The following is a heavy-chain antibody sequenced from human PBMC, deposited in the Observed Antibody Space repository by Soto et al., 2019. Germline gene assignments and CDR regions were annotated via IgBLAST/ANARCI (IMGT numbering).Heavy chain of an antibody. D-gene: IGHD6-19*01. CDR2: IYSGGST. CDR1: GFTVSSNY. J-gene: IGHJ3*02. Sequence: EVQLVESGGGLVQPGGSLRLSCAASGFTVSSNYMSWVRQAPAKVLEWVSIIYSGGSTYYGDSVKGRFTISRHNSKNTLYLQMNSLTAEDTGVYYCARDRSSTGWLDAFDIWGRGTMVTVSS. V-gene: IGHV3-53*04. CDR3: ARDRSSTGWLDAFDI.